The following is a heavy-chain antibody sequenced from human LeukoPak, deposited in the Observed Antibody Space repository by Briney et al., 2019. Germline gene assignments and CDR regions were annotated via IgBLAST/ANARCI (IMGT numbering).Heavy chain of an antibody. J-gene: IGHJ5*02. CDR2: INHSGST. Sequence: SETLSLTCAVYGGSFSGYYWSWIRQPPGKGLEWVWEINHSGSTNYNPSLKSRVTISVDPAKNQFSLKLSSVTAADTAVYYCARLVRNSWFDPWGQGTLATVSS. CDR3: ARLVRNSWFDP. CDR1: GGSFSGYY. V-gene: IGHV4-34*01. D-gene: IGHD2-21*01.